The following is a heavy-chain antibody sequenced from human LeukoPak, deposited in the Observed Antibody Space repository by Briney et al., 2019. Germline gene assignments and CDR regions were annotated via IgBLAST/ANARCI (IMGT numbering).Heavy chain of an antibody. V-gene: IGHV1-69*13. D-gene: IGHD6-13*01. CDR3: ARGRADSSSWYNYYYYGMDV. CDR2: IIPIFGTA. J-gene: IGHJ6*02. CDR1: GGTFSIYA. Sequence: SVKVSFKASGGTFSIYAISWVRQAPGQGLEWMGGIIPIFGTANYAQKFQGRVTITADESTSTAYMELCSLRSEDTAVYYCARGRADSSSWYNYYYYGMDVWGQGTTVTVSS.